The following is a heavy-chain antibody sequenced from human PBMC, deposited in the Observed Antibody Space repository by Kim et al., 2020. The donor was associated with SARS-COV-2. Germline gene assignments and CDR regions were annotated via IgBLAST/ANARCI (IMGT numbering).Heavy chain of an antibody. D-gene: IGHD1-1*01. Sequence: ASVKVSCKASGYTFTSYAMHWVRQAPGQRLEWMGWINAGNGNTKYSQKFQGRVTITRDTSASTAYMELSSLRSEDTAVYYCARCLAPWNPYNWFDPWGQGTLVTVSS. CDR3: ARCLAPWNPYNWFDP. V-gene: IGHV1-3*01. J-gene: IGHJ5*02. CDR1: GYTFTSYA. CDR2: INAGNGNT.